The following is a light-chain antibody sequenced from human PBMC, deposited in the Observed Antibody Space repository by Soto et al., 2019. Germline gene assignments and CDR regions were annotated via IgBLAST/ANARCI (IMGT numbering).Light chain of an antibody. Sequence: EIALTPSPGTLSSSPGERGTLSCRASQSVTSTHLAWYQQKPGQAPRLLIYDASTRATGIPDRFSGSGSGTDFTLTISRLEPEDFAVYCCQQFDGSLWTFGPGTKVDI. CDR2: DAS. J-gene: IGKJ1*01. CDR3: QQFDGSLWT. CDR1: QSVTSTH. V-gene: IGKV3-20*01.